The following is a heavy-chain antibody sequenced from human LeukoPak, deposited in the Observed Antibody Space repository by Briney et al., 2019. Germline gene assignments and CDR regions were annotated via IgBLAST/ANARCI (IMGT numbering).Heavy chain of an antibody. CDR1: GYTFTSYG. CDR2: ISAYNGNT. CDR3: ARYRLYCSGGSCSSFDY. V-gene: IGHV1-18*01. J-gene: IGHJ4*02. D-gene: IGHD2-15*01. Sequence: GASVKVSCKASGYTFTSYGISWVRQAPGQGLEWMGWISAYNGNTNYAQKLQGRVTMTTDTSTSTAYMELRSLRSDDTAVYYCARYRLYCSGGSCSSFDYWGQGTLVTVSS.